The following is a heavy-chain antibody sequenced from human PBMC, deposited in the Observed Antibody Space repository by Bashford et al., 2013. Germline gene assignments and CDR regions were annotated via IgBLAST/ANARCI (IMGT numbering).Heavy chain of an antibody. CDR3: ARFTYDYGY. V-gene: IGHV5-10-1*01. D-gene: IGHD5-12*01. Sequence: GESLKISCKASGYSFINYWISWVRQMPGKGLEWMGKIDPGASYSKYSPSFQGHVTISADTSISTVYLQWSSLKASDTAMYYCARFTYDYGYWGQGALVTVSS. CDR1: GYSFINYW. J-gene: IGHJ4*02. CDR2: IDPGASYS.